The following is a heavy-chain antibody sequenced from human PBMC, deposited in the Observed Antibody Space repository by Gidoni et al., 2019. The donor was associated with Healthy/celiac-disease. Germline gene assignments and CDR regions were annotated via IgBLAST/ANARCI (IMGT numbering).Heavy chain of an antibody. V-gene: IGHV4-39*01. D-gene: IGHD3-22*01. Sequence: GLEWIGSIYYSGSTYYNPFLKSRVTISVDTSKNQFSLKLSSVTAADTAVYYCASDASVLYYDSRGYYLGWFDPWGQGTLVTVSS. J-gene: IGHJ5*02. CDR2: IYYSGST. CDR3: ASDASVLYYDSRGYYLGWFDP.